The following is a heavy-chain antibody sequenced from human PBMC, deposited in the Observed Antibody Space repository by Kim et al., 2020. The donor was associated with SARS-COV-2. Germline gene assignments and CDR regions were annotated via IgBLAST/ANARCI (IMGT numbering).Heavy chain of an antibody. V-gene: IGHV4-59*13. Sequence: SETLSLTCTVSGGSISSYYWSWIRQPPGKGLEWVGYIYYSGSTNYNPSLKSRVTISVYTSKNQFSLKLSSVTAADTAVYYCARAGESGWFRVISGMDVWGQGTTVTVSS. J-gene: IGHJ6*02. CDR1: GGSISSYY. D-gene: IGHD6-19*01. CDR2: IYYSGST. CDR3: ARAGESGWFRVISGMDV.